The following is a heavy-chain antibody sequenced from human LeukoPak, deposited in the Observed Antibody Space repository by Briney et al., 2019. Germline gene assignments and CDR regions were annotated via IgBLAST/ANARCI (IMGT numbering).Heavy chain of an antibody. CDR3: AKVVVTYYYYYMDV. CDR2: INWNGGST. D-gene: IGHD3-22*01. V-gene: IGHV3-20*04. J-gene: IGHJ6*03. Sequence: GGSLRLSCAASGFTFSSYAMSWVRQAPGKGLEWVSGINWNGGSTGYADSVKGRFTISRDNAKNSLYLQMNSLRAEDTALYYCAKVVVTYYYYYMDVWGKGTTVTVSS. CDR1: GFTFSSYA.